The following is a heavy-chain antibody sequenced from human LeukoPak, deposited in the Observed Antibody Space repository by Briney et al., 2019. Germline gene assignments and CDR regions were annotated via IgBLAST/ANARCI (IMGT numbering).Heavy chain of an antibody. CDR1: GGSISSGGYY. J-gene: IGHJ4*02. D-gene: IGHD5-12*01. CDR2: IYYSAST. CDR3: ARDLSGYGIFDY. Sequence: PSQTLSLTCTVSGGSISSGGYYWSWIRQPPGKGLEWIGYIYYSASTYYSPSLKSRVTVSVDTSKNRFSLKLSSVTAADTAMYHCARDLSGYGIFDYWGQGTLVTVSS. V-gene: IGHV4-30-4*08.